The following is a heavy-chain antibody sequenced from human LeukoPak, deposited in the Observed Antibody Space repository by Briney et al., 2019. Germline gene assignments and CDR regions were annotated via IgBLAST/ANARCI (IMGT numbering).Heavy chain of an antibody. CDR3: VKDWTTVTAELYYFDY. CDR1: GXTLSTYG. V-gene: IGHV3-64D*09. CDR2: IGTNGDNT. Sequence: PGGSLRLSCSASGXTLSTYGMHWVRQAPGKGLEYVSGIGTNGDNTYYADSLKGRFTISRDNSRNTLYLQMNSLRAEDTAVYYCVKDWTTVTAELYYFDYWGQGTPVAVSS. J-gene: IGHJ4*02. D-gene: IGHD4-17*01.